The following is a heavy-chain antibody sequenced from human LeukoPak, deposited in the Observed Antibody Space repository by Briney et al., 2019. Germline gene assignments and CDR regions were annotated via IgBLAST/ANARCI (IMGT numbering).Heavy chain of an antibody. J-gene: IGHJ4*02. CDR2: INSDGSTT. V-gene: IGHV3-74*01. Sequence: TGGSLRLSCAASGFTFSSYWMHWVRQAPEKGLVWVSRINSDGSTTSYADSVKGRFTISRDNAKNTLYLQMNSLRVEDTAVYYCARDYYSSAYYWGQGTLVTVSS. D-gene: IGHD6-19*01. CDR1: GFTFSSYW. CDR3: ARDYYSSAYY.